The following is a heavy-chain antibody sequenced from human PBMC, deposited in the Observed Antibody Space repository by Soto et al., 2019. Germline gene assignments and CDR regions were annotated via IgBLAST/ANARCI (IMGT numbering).Heavy chain of an antibody. CDR2: IYYSGST. Sequence: QVQLQESGPGLVKPSETLSLTCTVSGGSVSSGSYYWSWIRQPPGKGLEWIGYIYYSGSTNYNPSLKSRVTISVDTSKNQFSLKLSSVTAADTAVYYCARVYLYNWFDPWGQGTLVTVSS. D-gene: IGHD3-16*02. V-gene: IGHV4-61*01. J-gene: IGHJ5*02. CDR1: GGSVSSGSYY. CDR3: ARVYLYNWFDP.